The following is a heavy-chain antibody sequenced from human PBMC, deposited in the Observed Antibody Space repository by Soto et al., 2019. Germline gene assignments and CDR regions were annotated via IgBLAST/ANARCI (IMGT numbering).Heavy chain of an antibody. CDR2: IKQDGSEK. J-gene: IGHJ4*02. Sequence: GGSLRLSCAASGFTLSSYWMSWVRQAPGKGLEWVANIKQDGSEKYYVDSVKGRFTISRDNAKNSLYLQMNSLRAEDTAVYYCARDLYYYDSSAPNYWGQGTLVTVSS. V-gene: IGHV3-7*01. D-gene: IGHD3-22*01. CDR1: GFTLSSYW. CDR3: ARDLYYYDSSAPNY.